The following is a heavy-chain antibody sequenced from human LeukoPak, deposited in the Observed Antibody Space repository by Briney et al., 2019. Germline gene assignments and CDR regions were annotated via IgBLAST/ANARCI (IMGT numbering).Heavy chain of an antibody. CDR1: GFTFSSYA. J-gene: IGHJ3*02. CDR2: ISGSGGST. CDR3: ARTGYYDSSGLYDAFDI. V-gene: IGHV3-23*01. Sequence: GGSLRLSCAASGFTFSSYAMSWVRQAPGKGLEWVSAISGSGGSTYYADSVKGRFTISRDNSKNTLYLQMNSLRAEDTAVYYCARTGYYDSSGLYDAFDIWGQGTMVTVSS. D-gene: IGHD3-22*01.